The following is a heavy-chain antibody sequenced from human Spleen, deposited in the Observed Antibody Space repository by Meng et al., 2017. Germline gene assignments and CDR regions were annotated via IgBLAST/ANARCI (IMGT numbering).Heavy chain of an antibody. CDR2: INPNSGGT. Sequence: ASVVSCKASGYTFTGYYMHWVRQAPGQGLEWMGRINPNSGGTNYAQKFQGRVTMTRDTSISKAYMELSRLRSDDTAVYYCARTHTVTTFWGFDPWGQGTLVTVSS. D-gene: IGHD4-17*01. V-gene: IGHV1-2*06. J-gene: IGHJ5*02. CDR1: GYTFTGYY. CDR3: ARTHTVTTFWGFDP.